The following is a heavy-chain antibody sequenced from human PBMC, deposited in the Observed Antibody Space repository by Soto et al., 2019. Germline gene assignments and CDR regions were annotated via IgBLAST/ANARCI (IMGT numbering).Heavy chain of an antibody. CDR2: INPNSGGT. CDR3: ARDAGRGLRLPSYGMDV. D-gene: IGHD3-16*01. Sequence: GASVKVSCKASGYTFTGYYMHWVRQAPGQGLEWMGWINPNSGGTNYAQKFQGWVTMTRDTSISTAYMELSRLRSDDTAVYYCARDAGRGLRLPSYGMDVWGQGTTVTVSS. V-gene: IGHV1-2*04. J-gene: IGHJ6*02. CDR1: GYTFTGYY.